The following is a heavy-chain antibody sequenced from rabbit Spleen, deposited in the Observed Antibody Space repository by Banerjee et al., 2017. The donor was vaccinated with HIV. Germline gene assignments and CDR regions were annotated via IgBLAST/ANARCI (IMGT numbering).Heavy chain of an antibody. D-gene: IGHD1-1*01. CDR3: ANTGGGDSGYSL. CDR1: GIDFSSYYY. J-gene: IGHJ4*01. V-gene: IGHV1S43*01. Sequence: QQQLEESGGGLVKPGGTLTLTCKASGIDFSSYYYMCWVRQAPGKGLEWIACIYTGTASTWYASWVNGRFTISKTSSTTVTLQMTSLTAADTATYFCANTGGGDSGYSLWGPGTL. CDR2: IYTGTAST.